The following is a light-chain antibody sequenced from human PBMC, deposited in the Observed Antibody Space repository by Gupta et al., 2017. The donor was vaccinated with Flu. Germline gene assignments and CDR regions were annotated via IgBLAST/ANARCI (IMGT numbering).Light chain of an antibody. CDR2: QDN. CDR3: QAWDRSTYV. CDR1: KLGNKY. J-gene: IGLJ1*01. Sequence: PGQTASITCSGDKLGNKYACWYQQKPGQSPVLVIYQDNKRPSGIPERFSGSNSGNTATLTINGTQAMDEADYYCQAWDRSTYVFGTGTKVTVL. V-gene: IGLV3-1*01.